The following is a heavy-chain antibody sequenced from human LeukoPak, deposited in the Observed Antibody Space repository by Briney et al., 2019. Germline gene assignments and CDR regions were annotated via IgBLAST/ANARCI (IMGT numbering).Heavy chain of an antibody. J-gene: IGHJ4*02. CDR2: VYYSGST. CDR1: GGSISGTPYY. Sequence: SETLSLTCAISGGSISGTPYYWGWIRQPPGKGLEWIGSVYYSGSTYYNPSLKSRLTISVDTSKNQFSLKLSSVTAADTAVYYCARASTIFGHFAYWGRGTLVTVSS. CDR3: ARASTIFGHFAY. D-gene: IGHD3-3*01. V-gene: IGHV4-39*07.